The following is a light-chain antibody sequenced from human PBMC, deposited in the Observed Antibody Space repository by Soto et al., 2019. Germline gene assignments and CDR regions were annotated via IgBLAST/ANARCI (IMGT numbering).Light chain of an antibody. V-gene: IGLV2-14*01. CDR2: EVS. CDR3: NSYASSGTLV. Sequence: QSALTQPASVSGSPGQSITLSCTGTSSDVGGYSYVSWYQQHPGKAPKLMIYEVSNRPSGVSNRFSGSKSGNTASLTISGLQAEDEADYYCNSYASSGTLVFGTGTKVTVL. CDR1: SSDVGGYSY. J-gene: IGLJ1*01.